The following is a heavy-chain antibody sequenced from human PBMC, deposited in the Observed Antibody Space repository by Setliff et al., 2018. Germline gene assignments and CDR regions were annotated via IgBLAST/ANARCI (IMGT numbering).Heavy chain of an antibody. Sequence: GALRLSCAASGVTVSDAWMGWVRQTPGKGLDWVGRIKSKTDGGTTDYAAPVKGRFTISRDDSKNTLYLQMNSLKTEDTAVYYCVKLVPQAISSDPWGQGALVTVSS. CDR1: GVTVSDAW. V-gene: IGHV3-15*01. CDR3: VKLVPQAISSDP. J-gene: IGHJ5*02. D-gene: IGHD3-10*01. CDR2: IKSKTDGGTT.